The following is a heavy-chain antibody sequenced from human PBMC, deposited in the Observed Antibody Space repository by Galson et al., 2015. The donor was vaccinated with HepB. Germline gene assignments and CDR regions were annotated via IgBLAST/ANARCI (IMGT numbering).Heavy chain of an antibody. V-gene: IGHV3-30*18. D-gene: IGHD5-12*01. Sequence: SLRLSCAASGFNFSTYGMHWVRQAPGKGPEWVAVILYDGSNNYYADSVKDRFSISRDNSKNTLYLQMNSLRVEDTAVYSCAKDRGNGGYSGIDYWGQGTLVTVSS. J-gene: IGHJ4*02. CDR1: GFNFSTYG. CDR2: ILYDGSNN. CDR3: AKDRGNGGYSGIDY.